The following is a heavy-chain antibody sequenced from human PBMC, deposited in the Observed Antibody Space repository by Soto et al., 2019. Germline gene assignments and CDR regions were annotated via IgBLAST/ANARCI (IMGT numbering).Heavy chain of an antibody. V-gene: IGHV1-69*13. CDR1: GGTFSSYA. Sequence: GASVKVSCKASGGTFSSYAISWVRQAPGQGLEWMGGIIPIFGTANYAQKFQGRVTITADESTSTAYMELSSLRSEDTAVYYCARDLRSPGQDDFWSGYYHFDYWGQGTLVTVCS. CDR3: ARDLRSPGQDDFWSGYYHFDY. D-gene: IGHD3-3*01. J-gene: IGHJ4*02. CDR2: IIPIFGTA.